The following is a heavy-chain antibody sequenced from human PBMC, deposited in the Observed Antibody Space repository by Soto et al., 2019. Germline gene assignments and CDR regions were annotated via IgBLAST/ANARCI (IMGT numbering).Heavy chain of an antibody. D-gene: IGHD1-26*01. CDR2: INAGNGNT. CDR3: ASFIVGATTGLLDYYYYGMDV. J-gene: IGHJ6*02. Sequence: GASVKVSCKASGYTFTSYAMHWGRQAPGQRLEWMGWINAGNGNTKYSQKFQGRVTITRDTSASTAYMELSSLRSEDTAVYYCASFIVGATTGLLDYYYYGMDVWGQGTTVTVSS. V-gene: IGHV1-3*01. CDR1: GYTFTSYA.